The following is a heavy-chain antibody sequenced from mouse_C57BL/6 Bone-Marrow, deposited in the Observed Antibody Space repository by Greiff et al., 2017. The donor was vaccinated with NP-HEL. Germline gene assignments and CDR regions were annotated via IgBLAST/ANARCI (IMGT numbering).Heavy chain of an antibody. CDR3: AAPARVVAPYAMDY. J-gene: IGHJ4*01. CDR2: ISYDGSN. D-gene: IGHD1-1*01. Sequence: ESGPGLVKPSQSLSLTCSVTGYSITSGYYWNWIRQFPGNKLEWMGYISYDGSNNYNPSLKNRISITRDTSKNQFFLKLNSVTTEDTATYYCAAPARVVAPYAMDYWGQGTSVTVSS. V-gene: IGHV3-6*01. CDR1: GYSITSGYY.